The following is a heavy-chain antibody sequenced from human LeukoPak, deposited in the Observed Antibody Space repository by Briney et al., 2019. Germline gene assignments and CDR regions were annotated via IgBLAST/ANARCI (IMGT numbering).Heavy chain of an antibody. CDR2: IYSGGNT. D-gene: IGHD7-27*01. CDR3: ARDLGTNDAFDV. J-gene: IGHJ3*01. V-gene: IGHV3-53*01. CDR1: GFTVSSNY. Sequence: GGSLRLSCAASGFTVSSNYMSWVRQAPGKGLEWVSVIYSGGNTYYADSVKGRFTISRDNSKNTVYLQMNSLRAEDTALYYCARDLGTNDAFDVWGQGTMLTVSS.